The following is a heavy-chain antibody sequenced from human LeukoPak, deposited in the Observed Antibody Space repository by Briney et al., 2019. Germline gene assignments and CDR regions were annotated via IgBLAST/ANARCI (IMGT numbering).Heavy chain of an antibody. CDR1: ALSFGIYA. CDR2: ISGSGCST. D-gene: IGHD1/OR15-1a*01. Sequence: SMSLSSAAAALSFGIYAMGCVRHPAGEWRGWVSAISGSGCSTYYADSVKGRFTISRDNSKNTLYLQMNSLRAEDTAVYYCAKNSNYYYYYYMDVWGKGTTVTVSS. V-gene: IGHV3-23*01. J-gene: IGHJ6*03. CDR3: AKNSNYYYYYYMDV.